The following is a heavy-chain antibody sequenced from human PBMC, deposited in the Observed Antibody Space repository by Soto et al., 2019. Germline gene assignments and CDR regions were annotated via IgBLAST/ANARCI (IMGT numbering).Heavy chain of an antibody. CDR2: INPSGGST. CDR3: AREPTGIVGASYFDY. D-gene: IGHD1-26*01. CDR1: GYTFTSYY. V-gene: IGHV1-46*01. J-gene: IGHJ4*02. Sequence: AAVKVSCKASGYTFTSYYMHWVRQAPGQGLEWMGIINPSGGSTSYAQKFQGRVTMTRDTSTSTVYMELSSLRSEDTAVYYCAREPTGIVGASYFDYWGQGTLVTVSS.